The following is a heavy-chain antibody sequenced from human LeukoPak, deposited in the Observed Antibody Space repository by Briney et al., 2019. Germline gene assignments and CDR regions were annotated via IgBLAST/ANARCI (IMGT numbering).Heavy chain of an antibody. V-gene: IGHV3-33*01. CDR3: ARGDYYDSSGYSQYFQH. Sequence: GGSLRLSCEASGFTFSNYGVHWVRQAPGKGLVWVAVIWYDGSNKYYADSVKGRFTISRDNSKNTLYLQMNSLRAEDTAVYYCARGDYYDSSGYSQYFQHWGQGTLVTVSS. J-gene: IGHJ1*01. CDR1: GFTFSNYG. D-gene: IGHD3-22*01. CDR2: IWYDGSNK.